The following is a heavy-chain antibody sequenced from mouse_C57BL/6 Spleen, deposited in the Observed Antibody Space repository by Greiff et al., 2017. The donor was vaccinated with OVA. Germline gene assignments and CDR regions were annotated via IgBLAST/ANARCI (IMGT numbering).Heavy chain of an antibody. J-gene: IGHJ2*01. CDR3: ARSGYYGSSRYYFDY. CDR1: GYSFTDYN. D-gene: IGHD1-1*01. V-gene: IGHV1-39*01. CDR2: INPNYGTT. Sequence: VQLKESGPELVKPGASVKISCKASGYSFTDYNMNWVKQSNGKSLEWIGVINPNYGTTSYNQKFKGKATLTVDQSSSTAYMQLNSLTSEDSAVYYCARSGYYGSSRYYFDYWGQGTTLTVSS.